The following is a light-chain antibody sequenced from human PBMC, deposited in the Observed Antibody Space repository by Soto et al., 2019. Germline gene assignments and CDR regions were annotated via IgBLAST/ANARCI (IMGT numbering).Light chain of an antibody. V-gene: IGLV3-1*01. Sequence: YELTQPPSVSVSPGQTASITCSGDKLGDNYASWYQQRPGQPPVLVIYQNTKRPSGIPDRFSGSNSGNTATLTISGTQAMDEADYYCQAWDSSTVVFGGGTKVTVL. CDR2: QNT. CDR3: QAWDSSTVV. J-gene: IGLJ2*01. CDR1: KLGDNY.